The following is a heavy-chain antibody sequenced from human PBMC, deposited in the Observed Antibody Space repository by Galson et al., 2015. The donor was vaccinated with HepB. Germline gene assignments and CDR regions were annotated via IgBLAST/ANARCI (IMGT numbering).Heavy chain of an antibody. CDR3: ARDRYDFWSGYPHPDY. CDR1: GGSMNTYF. D-gene: IGHD3-3*01. Sequence: TLSLTCTVSGGSMNTYFWSWIRQPPGKGLEWIGSIYYSGSTNYNPSLQSRVTISVDTSKNQFSLKLSSVTAADTAVYYCARDRYDFWSGYPHPDYWGQGTLVTVSS. CDR2: IYYSGST. V-gene: IGHV4-59*12. J-gene: IGHJ4*02.